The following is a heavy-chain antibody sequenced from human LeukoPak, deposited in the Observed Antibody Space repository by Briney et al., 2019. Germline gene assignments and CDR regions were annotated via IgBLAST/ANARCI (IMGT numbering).Heavy chain of an antibody. CDR3: ARDDRTDIWSGELWSEY. D-gene: IGHD3-10*01. CDR1: GFTLSSYS. Sequence: GGSLRLSCAASGFTLSSYSMNWVRQAPGKGLEWVSYISSSSSTIYYADSVKGRFTISRDKANNSLYLQMNSLRDEDTAVYYCARDDRTDIWSGELWSEYSEQGTLVTVSS. CDR2: ISSSSSTI. J-gene: IGHJ4*02. V-gene: IGHV3-48*02.